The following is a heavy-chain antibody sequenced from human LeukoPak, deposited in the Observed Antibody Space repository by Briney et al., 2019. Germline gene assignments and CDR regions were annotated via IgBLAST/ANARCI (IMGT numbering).Heavy chain of an antibody. J-gene: IGHJ4*02. Sequence: ASVKVSCKVVEYSFTGYHLHWMRQAPGQGLEWMGGIIPIFGTANYAQKFQGRVTITADESTSTAYMELSSLRSEDTAVYYCASVVAADWGQGTLVTVSS. V-gene: IGHV1-69*13. CDR2: IIPIFGTA. CDR3: ASVVAAD. D-gene: IGHD2-15*01. CDR1: EYSFTGYH.